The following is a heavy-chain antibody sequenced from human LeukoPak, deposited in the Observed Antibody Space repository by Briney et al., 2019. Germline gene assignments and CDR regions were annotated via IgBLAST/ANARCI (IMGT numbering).Heavy chain of an antibody. CDR3: AREYNWNDGDAFDI. CDR1: GFTFSSYW. V-gene: IGHV3-7*01. CDR2: IKQDGSEK. J-gene: IGHJ3*02. D-gene: IGHD1-1*01. Sequence: GGSLRLSCAASGFTFSSYWMSWVRQAPGKGLEWVANIKQDGSEKYYVDSVKGRFTISRDNAKNSLYLQMNSLRAEDTAVYYCAREYNWNDGDAFDIWGQGTMVTVSS.